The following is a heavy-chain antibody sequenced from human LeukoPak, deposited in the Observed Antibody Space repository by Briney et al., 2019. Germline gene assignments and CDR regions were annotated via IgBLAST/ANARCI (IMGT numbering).Heavy chain of an antibody. V-gene: IGHV3-74*01. D-gene: IGHD3-10*01. CDR2: INSDGINT. CDR1: GFTFSNYW. CDR3: ARDSKFDSSPYYYYMDV. Sequence: GGSLRLSCAASGFTFSNYWMHWVRQAPGKGLVWVSRINSDGINTSYADSVKGRFTISRDNAKNSLYLQMNSLRAEDTAVYYCARDSKFDSSPYYYYMDVWGKGTTVTVSS. J-gene: IGHJ6*03.